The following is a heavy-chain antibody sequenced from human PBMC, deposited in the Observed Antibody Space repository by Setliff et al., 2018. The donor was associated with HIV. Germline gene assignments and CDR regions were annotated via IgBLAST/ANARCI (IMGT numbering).Heavy chain of an antibody. CDR3: ARSLAYCSGGGCSSGDYYYMDV. CDR1: GGSISGSSYY. V-gene: IGHV4-39*01. Sequence: PSETLSLTCTVSGGSISGSSYYWGWIRQSPEKGLEWIGSILHAGSTYYNPSLKSRVTLSVDTSENQYSLKLTSLIAADTAVYYCARSLAYCSGGGCSSGDYYYMDVWGKGTTVTVSS. J-gene: IGHJ6*03. D-gene: IGHD2-15*01. CDR2: ILHAGST.